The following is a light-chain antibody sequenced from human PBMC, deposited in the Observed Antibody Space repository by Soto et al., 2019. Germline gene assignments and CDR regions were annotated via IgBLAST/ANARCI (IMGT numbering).Light chain of an antibody. CDR3: QQTYKIPLT. CDR1: QTISNY. V-gene: IGKV1-39*01. Sequence: DIQMTQSPSSLSASVGDRVTITCRASQTISNYVNWYQQVLGEAPKLLIHAASSLQGGVPSRFSGSGSGTDFTLTISSLQPEDFATYYCQQTYKIPLTFGGGTKVEI. CDR2: AAS. J-gene: IGKJ4*01.